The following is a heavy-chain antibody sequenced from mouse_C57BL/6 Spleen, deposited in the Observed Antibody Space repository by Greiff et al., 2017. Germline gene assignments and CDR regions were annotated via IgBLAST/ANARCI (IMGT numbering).Heavy chain of an antibody. D-gene: IGHD2-3*01. CDR2: IYPRDGST. J-gene: IGHJ3*01. V-gene: IGHV1-85*01. Sequence: QVQLQQSGPELVQPGASVKLSCKASGYTFTSYDITWVKQRPGQGLEWIGWIYPRDGSTKYNEKFKGKATLTVDTSSSTAYMELHSLTSEDSAVYFCARDGYDGYYVPFAYWGQGTLVTVSA. CDR1: GYTFTSYD. CDR3: ARDGYDGYYVPFAY.